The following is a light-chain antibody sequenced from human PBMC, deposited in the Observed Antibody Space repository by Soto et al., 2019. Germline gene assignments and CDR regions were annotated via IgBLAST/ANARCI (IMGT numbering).Light chain of an antibody. CDR3: QQYNSPYT. CDR1: QSISSW. J-gene: IGKJ2*01. CDR2: KAS. V-gene: IGKV1-5*03. Sequence: DIQMTQSPSTLSASVGDRVTITCRASQSISSWLAWYQQKPGKATKLLIYKASSLESGVPSRFSGSGSGTEFTLTISSLQPDDFATYYCQQYNSPYTFGQGTKLEIK.